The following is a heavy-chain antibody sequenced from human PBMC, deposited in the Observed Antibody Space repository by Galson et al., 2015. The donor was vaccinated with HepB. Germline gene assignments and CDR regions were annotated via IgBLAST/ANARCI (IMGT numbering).Heavy chain of an antibody. J-gene: IGHJ4*02. Sequence: SLRLSCAASGFTFSSYAISWVRQAPGKGLEWVSGISGSADSTYYADSLKGRITISRDNSKSTLYLQMNSLRDEDTAVYYCAKGKRRDLSLLVFEYWGQGTLVTVSS. V-gene: IGHV3-23*01. CDR3: AKGKRRDLSLLVFEY. CDR2: ISGSADST. CDR1: GFTFSSYA.